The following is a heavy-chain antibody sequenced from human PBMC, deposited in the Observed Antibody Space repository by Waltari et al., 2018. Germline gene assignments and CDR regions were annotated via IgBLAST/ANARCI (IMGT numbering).Heavy chain of an antibody. CDR3: SFDFWSGYRTFDY. J-gene: IGHJ4*02. D-gene: IGHD3-3*01. Sequence: EVQLVESGGGLVQPGRSLRLSCTASGFTFGDYAMSWVRQAPGKGLEWVGFIRSKAYGGTTEYAASVKGRFTISRDDSKSIAYLQMNSLKTEDTAVYYCSFDFWSGYRTFDYWGQGTLVTVSS. CDR1: GFTFGDYA. CDR2: IRSKAYGGTT. V-gene: IGHV3-49*04.